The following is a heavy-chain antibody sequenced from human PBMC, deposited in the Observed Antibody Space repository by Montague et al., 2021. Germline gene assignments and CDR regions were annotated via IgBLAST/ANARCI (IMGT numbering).Heavy chain of an antibody. CDR1: GGSFSGYY. CDR3: ARERDRYYYMDI. J-gene: IGHJ6*03. V-gene: IGHV4-34*01. CDR2: IHHSGST. Sequence: SETLSLTCAVYGGSFSGYYWSWIRQPPGKGLEWIGEIHHSGSTNYNPSLKSRVTISVDTSNNHFSLKLSSVTAADTAMYYCARERDRYYYMDIWGKGTTITASS.